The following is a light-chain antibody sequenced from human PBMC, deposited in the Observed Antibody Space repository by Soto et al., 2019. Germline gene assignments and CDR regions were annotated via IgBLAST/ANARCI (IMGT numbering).Light chain of an antibody. CDR2: GAS. J-gene: IGKJ1*01. CDR3: QQYGSSGT. V-gene: IGKV3-20*01. Sequence: EIVFTQSPGTLSLSPGGRATLSCRASQSVSNNYLAWYQQKPGQAPRLLIYGASNRATGIPDRFSGSGSGTDFTLTISRLEPEDFAVYYCQQYGSSGTFGQGTKVDIK. CDR1: QSVSNNY.